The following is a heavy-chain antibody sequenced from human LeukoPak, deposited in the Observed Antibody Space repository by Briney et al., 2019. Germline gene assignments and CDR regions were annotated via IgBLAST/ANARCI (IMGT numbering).Heavy chain of an antibody. CDR1: GFTFSGSA. Sequence: GGSLKLSCAASGFTFSGSAMHWVRQASGKGLEWVGRIRSKANSYATAYAASVKGRFTISRDNSKNTLYLQMNSLRAEDTAVYYCAKESYYDFWSGYSSYEYYFDYWGQGTLVTVSS. D-gene: IGHD3-3*01. CDR3: AKESYYDFWSGYSSYEYYFDY. J-gene: IGHJ4*02. V-gene: IGHV3-73*01. CDR2: IRSKANSYAT.